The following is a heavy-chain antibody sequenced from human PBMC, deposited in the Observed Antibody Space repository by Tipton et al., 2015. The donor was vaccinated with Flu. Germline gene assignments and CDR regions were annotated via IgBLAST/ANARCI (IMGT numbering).Heavy chain of an antibody. CDR2: IYTGVTT. V-gene: IGHV3-53*05. CDR3: AKDNKKDSSMDYYYHYGMDV. D-gene: IGHD5-18*01. Sequence: GSLRLSCAASGFIVSNNDINWVRQAPGKGLEWVSIIYTGVTTYYTDSVKGRFTISRDNAKKSLYLQMNSLRPEDTALYYCAKDNKKDSSMDYYYHYGMDVWGQGTTVTVSS. CDR1: GFIVSNND. J-gene: IGHJ6*02.